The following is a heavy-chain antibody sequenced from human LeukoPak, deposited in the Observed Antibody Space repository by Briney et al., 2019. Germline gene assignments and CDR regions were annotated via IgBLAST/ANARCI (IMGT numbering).Heavy chain of an antibody. CDR3: ARTGGAGYDFWSGHDAFDI. D-gene: IGHD3-3*01. Sequence: ASVKVSCKASGYTFTSYAMNWVRQAPGQGLEWMGWINTNTGNPTYAQGFTGRFVFSLDTFVSTAYLQISSLKAEDTAVYYCARTGGAGYDFWSGHDAFDIWGQGTMVTVSS. V-gene: IGHV7-4-1*02. J-gene: IGHJ3*02. CDR2: INTNTGNP. CDR1: GYTFTSYA.